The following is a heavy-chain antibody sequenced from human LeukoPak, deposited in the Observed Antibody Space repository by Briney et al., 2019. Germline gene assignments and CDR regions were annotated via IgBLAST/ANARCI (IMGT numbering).Heavy chain of an antibody. CDR1: GLTFSTYG. J-gene: IGHJ5*02. CDR3: SQGLLS. CDR2: ISYDGSKK. V-gene: IGHV3-30*19. Sequence: GWSLRLSCEASGLTFSTYGMHWLRQAPAKGVQWVAFISYDGSKKHCADSVQGRCTISRDNSKNTLSLQLNSLRPDDTAVFYCSQGLLSWGQGALLTVAA.